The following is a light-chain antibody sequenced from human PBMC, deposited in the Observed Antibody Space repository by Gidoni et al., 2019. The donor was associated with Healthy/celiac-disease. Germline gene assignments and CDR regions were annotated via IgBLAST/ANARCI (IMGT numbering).Light chain of an antibody. CDR3: QQYDKLRYT. CDR1: QDISNY. CDR2: DAS. J-gene: IGKJ2*01. V-gene: IGKV1-33*01. Sequence: DIQMTQSPSSLSASVGDRVTITCQASQDISNYLNWYQQKPGKAPKLLIYDASNLETGVPSRFSGSGSGTDFTFTISSLQPEDIATYYGQQYDKLRYTFGQGTKLEIK.